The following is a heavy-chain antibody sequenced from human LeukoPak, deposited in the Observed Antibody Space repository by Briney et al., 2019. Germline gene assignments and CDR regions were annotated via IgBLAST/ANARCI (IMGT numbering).Heavy chain of an antibody. CDR1: GGSISSYY. Sequence: PSETLSLTCTVSGGSISSYYWSWIRQPPGKGLEWIGYIYYSGSTNYNPSLKSRVTISVDTSKNQFSLKLSSVTAADTAVYYCARAHLAGHFDYWGQGTLVTVSS. V-gene: IGHV4-59*01. D-gene: IGHD6-19*01. CDR3: ARAHLAGHFDY. J-gene: IGHJ4*02. CDR2: IYYSGST.